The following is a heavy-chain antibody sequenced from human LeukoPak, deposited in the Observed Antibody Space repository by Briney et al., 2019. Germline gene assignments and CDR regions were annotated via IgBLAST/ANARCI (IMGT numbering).Heavy chain of an antibody. V-gene: IGHV4-59*01. Sequence: SETLSLTCTVSGESISGFYWTWIRQPPGKGLEWIGYIYYSGSTNYNPSLKSRVTISVDTSKNQFSLKLSSVTAADTAVYYCARSGDSEDYWGQGTLVTVSS. D-gene: IGHD2-21*02. CDR2: IYYSGST. CDR1: GESISGFY. CDR3: ARSGDSEDY. J-gene: IGHJ4*02.